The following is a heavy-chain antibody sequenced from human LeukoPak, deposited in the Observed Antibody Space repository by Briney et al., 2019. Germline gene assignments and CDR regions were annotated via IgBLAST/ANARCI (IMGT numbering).Heavy chain of an antibody. CDR2: IYYSGST. Sequence: PSETLSLTCTVSGGSISSYYWSWIRQPPGKGLEWIGYIYYSGSTNYNPSLKSRVTISVDTSKNLFSLELSSVTAADTAVYFCARGRVSSSSWYSTYYYYFYMDVWGKGTTVTVSS. CDR1: GGSISSYY. CDR3: ARGRVSSSSWYSTYYYYFYMDV. J-gene: IGHJ6*03. D-gene: IGHD6-13*01. V-gene: IGHV4-59*01.